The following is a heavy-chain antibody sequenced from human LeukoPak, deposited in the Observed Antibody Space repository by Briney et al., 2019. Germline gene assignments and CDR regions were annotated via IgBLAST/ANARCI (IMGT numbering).Heavy chain of an antibody. V-gene: IGHV3-23*01. CDR3: AKDPTGNYDILTGYYN. J-gene: IGHJ4*02. CDR1: GFTFSSYA. D-gene: IGHD3-9*01. Sequence: GGSLRLSCAASGFTFSSYAMSWVRQAPGKGLEWVSAISGSGGSTYYADSVKGRFTISRDNSKNTLYLQMNSLRAEDTAVYYCAKDPTGNYDILTGYYNWGQGTLVTVSS. CDR2: ISGSGGST.